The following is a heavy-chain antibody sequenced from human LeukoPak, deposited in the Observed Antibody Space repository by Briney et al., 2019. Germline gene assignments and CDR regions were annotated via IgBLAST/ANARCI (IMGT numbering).Heavy chain of an antibody. CDR3: AREKTDYYYYYMDV. J-gene: IGHJ6*03. V-gene: IGHV4-39*07. Sequence: SETLSLTCTVSGGSISSSSYYWGWIRQPPGKGLEWIGSIYYSGSTYYNPSLKSRVTISVDTSKNQFSLKLSSVTAADTAVYYCAREKTDYYYYYMDVWSKGTTVTVSS. CDR2: IYYSGST. CDR1: GGSISSSSYY.